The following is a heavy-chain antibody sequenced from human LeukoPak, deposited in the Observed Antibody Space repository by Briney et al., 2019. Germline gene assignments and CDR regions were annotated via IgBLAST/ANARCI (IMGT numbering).Heavy chain of an antibody. V-gene: IGHV1-8*01. CDR2: MNPNSGNT. D-gene: IGHD6-6*01. J-gene: IGHJ6*03. Sequence: ASVKVSCKASGYTFTSYDINWVRQATGQGLEWMGWMNPNSGNTGYAQKFRGRVTMTRNTSISTAYMELSSLRSEDTAVYYCARGEYSRQSRRRGYYYYYMDVWGKGTTVTVSS. CDR3: ARGEYSRQSRRRGYYYYYMDV. CDR1: GYTFTSYD.